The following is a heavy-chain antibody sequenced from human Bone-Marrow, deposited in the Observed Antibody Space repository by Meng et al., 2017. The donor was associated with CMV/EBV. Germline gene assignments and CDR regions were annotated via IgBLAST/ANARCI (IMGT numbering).Heavy chain of an antibody. J-gene: IGHJ3*02. CDR1: GGSISSSSYY. Sequence: SETLSLTCTVSGGSISSSSYYWGWIRQPPGKGLEWIGSIYYSGSTYYNPSLKSRVTISVDTSKNQFSLKLSSVTAADTAVYYCARFVAYYYDSSGRYAFEIWGQGTMVTVSS. CDR3: ARFVAYYYDSSGRYAFEI. CDR2: IYYSGST. D-gene: IGHD3-22*01. V-gene: IGHV4-39*07.